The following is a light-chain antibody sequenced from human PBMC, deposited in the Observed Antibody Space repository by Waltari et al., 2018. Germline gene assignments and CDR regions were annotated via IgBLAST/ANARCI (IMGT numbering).Light chain of an antibody. CDR3: QQFNTGYS. J-gene: IGKJ2*01. CDR1: RAIASN. Sequence: EIVMTQSPATLSVSPGGGATLSCRASRAIASNVAWYQQRPGQPLRLLIFDASTRATGIPERFSGSWAGPEFTLNISSLQSEDSAVYFCQQFNTGYSFGQGTKLEI. CDR2: DAS. V-gene: IGKV3-15*01.